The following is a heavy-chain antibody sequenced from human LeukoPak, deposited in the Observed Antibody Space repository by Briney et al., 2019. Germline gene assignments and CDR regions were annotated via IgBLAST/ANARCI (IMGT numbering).Heavy chain of an antibody. V-gene: IGHV3-74*01. CDR2: IASDGSST. CDR3: ARGRPHGNDY. CDR1: GFTFSSYW. D-gene: IGHD4-23*01. Sequence: GGSLGLSCAASGFTFSSYWMNWVRQAPGKGLVWVSRIASDGSSTTYADSVKGRFSISRDNAKNTLYLQMNSLRVEDTAVYYCARGRPHGNDYWGQGTLVTVSS. J-gene: IGHJ4*02.